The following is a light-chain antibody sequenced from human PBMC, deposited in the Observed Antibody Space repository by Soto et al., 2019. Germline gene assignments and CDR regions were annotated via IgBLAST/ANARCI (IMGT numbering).Light chain of an antibody. CDR3: QQSYSTPPT. J-gene: IGKJ4*01. Sequence: DTQMTQSPSSLSASVGDRVTITCRASQTVAKSLNWYQQKPGKAPKLLIYAASSLQSGVPSRFSGSGSGTDFTLTISSLQPEDFATYYCQQSYSTPPTFGGGTKVDIK. CDR2: AAS. CDR1: QTVAKS. V-gene: IGKV1-39*01.